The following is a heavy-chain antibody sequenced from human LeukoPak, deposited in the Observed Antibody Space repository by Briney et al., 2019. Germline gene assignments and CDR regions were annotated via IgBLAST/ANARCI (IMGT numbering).Heavy chain of an antibody. CDR3: ARVSHCSSTSCPFYYYGMDV. CDR2: IYHSGST. CDR1: GGSISSGGYS. Sequence: SETLSLTCTVSGGSISSGGYSWSWIRQPPGKGLEWIGYIYHSGSTYYNPSLKSRVTISVDRSKNQFSLKLSSVTAADTAVYYCARVSHCSSTSCPFYYYGMDVWGQGTTVTVSS. J-gene: IGHJ6*02. V-gene: IGHV4-30-2*01. D-gene: IGHD2-2*01.